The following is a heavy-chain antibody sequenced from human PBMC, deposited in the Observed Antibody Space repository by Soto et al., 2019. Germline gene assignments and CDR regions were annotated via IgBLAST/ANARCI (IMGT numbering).Heavy chain of an antibody. Sequence: QVQLQESGPGLVKPSQTLSLTCTVSGGSISSGGDYWSWIRQHPGKGLEWSGYIYYSGSTYYNPSLKSRVTISVDTSKNQFSLKLSSVTAADTAVYYCARTPPYYDYVWGSYRPGSFDYWGQGTLVTVSS. D-gene: IGHD3-16*02. V-gene: IGHV4-31*03. J-gene: IGHJ4*02. CDR2: IYYSGST. CDR3: ARTPPYYDYVWGSYRPGSFDY. CDR1: GGSISSGGDY.